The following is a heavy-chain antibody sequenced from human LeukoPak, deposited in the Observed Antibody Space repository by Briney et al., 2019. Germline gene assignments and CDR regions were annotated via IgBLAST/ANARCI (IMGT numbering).Heavy chain of an antibody. CDR1: GYTFTGYY. Sequence: ASVKVSCKASGYTFTGYYMHWVRQAPGQGLEWMGWINPNSGGTNYAQKFQGRVTMTRDTSISTAYMELSRLRSDDTAVYYCARLSIFGVVIPEYYYGMDVWGQGTTVTVSS. V-gene: IGHV1-2*02. D-gene: IGHD3-3*01. CDR3: ARLSIFGVVIPEYYYGMDV. CDR2: INPNSGGT. J-gene: IGHJ6*02.